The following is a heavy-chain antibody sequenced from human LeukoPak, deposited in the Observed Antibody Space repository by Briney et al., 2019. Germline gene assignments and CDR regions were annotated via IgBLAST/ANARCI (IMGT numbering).Heavy chain of an antibody. CDR3: ARGSGWNSFDP. CDR1: GGSISTDLYY. CDR2: IYSNGWT. V-gene: IGHV4-61*02. Sequence: SQTLSLTCTVSGGSISTDLYYWAWLRQPAGKGLEWIGRIYSNGWTDYNPPLKSRVSISIDTSKNHFSLKMSLATAADTALYYCARGSGWNSFDPWGQGTLVTVSS. D-gene: IGHD6-19*01. J-gene: IGHJ5*02.